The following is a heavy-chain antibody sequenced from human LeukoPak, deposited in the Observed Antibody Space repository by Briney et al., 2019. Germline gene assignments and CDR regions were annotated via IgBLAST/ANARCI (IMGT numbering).Heavy chain of an antibody. J-gene: IGHJ4*02. D-gene: IGHD5-24*01. Sequence: SETLSLTCTGLGDSINSRGYIWVWVRQPPGKGLDWVGDIFYTNGHTSYNPSLESRVTISVDASRSQFSLRVTSVTSADTAVYFCVRRRYGSSWTDSWGQGTLVTVSS. CDR2: IFYTNGHT. V-gene: IGHV4-39*01. CDR1: GDSINSRGYI. CDR3: VRRRYGSSWTDS.